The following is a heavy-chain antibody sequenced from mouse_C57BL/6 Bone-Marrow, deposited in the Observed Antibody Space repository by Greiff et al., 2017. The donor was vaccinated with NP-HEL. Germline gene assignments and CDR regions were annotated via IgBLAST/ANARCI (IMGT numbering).Heavy chain of an antibody. CDR3: ARGWLRHVDDAMDY. CDR1: GYTFTDYY. J-gene: IGHJ4*01. CDR2: INPNNGGT. Sequence: EVQLQQSGPELVKPGASVKISCKASGYTFTDYYMNWVKQSHGKSLEWIGDINPNNGGTSYHQKFKGKATLTVDKSSSTAYMALRSLTSEDSAVYYCARGWLRHVDDAMDYWGQGTSVTVSS. D-gene: IGHD2-2*01. V-gene: IGHV1-26*01.